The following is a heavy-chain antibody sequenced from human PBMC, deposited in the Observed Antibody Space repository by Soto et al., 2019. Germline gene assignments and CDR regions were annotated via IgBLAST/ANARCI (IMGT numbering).Heavy chain of an antibody. CDR1: GYTFANYG. CDR3: ARNSSTVPQIPCDY. V-gene: IGHV1-18*01. J-gene: IGHJ4*02. CDR2: ISAYNGYT. D-gene: IGHD4-17*01. Sequence: QVQLVQSGAEVKKPGASVKVSCKASGYTFANYGISWVRQAPGQGLEWMGWISAYNGYTNYAQNLQGRVTMTTDTSTSTAYMELRSLRSDDTAVYYCARNSSTVPQIPCDYWGQGTLVTVSS.